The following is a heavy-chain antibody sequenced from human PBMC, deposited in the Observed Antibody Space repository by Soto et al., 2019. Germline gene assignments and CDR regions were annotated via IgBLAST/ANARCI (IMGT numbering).Heavy chain of an antibody. CDR3: ARDRITSADYGDGGWFDP. D-gene: IGHD4-17*01. CDR2: IYYSGST. J-gene: IGHJ5*02. V-gene: IGHV4-31*03. Sequence: KASETLSLTCTVSGGSISSGGYYWSWIRQHPGKGLEWIGYIYYSGSTYYNPSLKGRVTISVDTSKNQFSLKLSSVTAADTAVYYCARDRITSADYGDGGWFDPWGQGTLVTVSS. CDR1: GGSISSGGYY.